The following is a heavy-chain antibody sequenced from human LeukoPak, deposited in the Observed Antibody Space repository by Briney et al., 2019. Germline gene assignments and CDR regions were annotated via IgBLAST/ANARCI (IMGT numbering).Heavy chain of an antibody. J-gene: IGHJ4*02. CDR1: GFTFDDYG. V-gene: IGHV3-20*04. Sequence: PGGSLRLSCAASGFTFDDYGMGWVRQAPGKGLEWVSGINWNGGSTGYVDSVKGRFTIYRDNAKNLLYLQMNSLRVEDTALYYCARDGYGYSYDYWRQGTLVTVSS. D-gene: IGHD5-18*01. CDR2: INWNGGST. CDR3: ARDGYGYSYDY.